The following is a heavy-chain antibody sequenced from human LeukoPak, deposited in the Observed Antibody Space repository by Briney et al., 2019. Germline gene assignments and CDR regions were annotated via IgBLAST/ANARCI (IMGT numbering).Heavy chain of an antibody. CDR1: GFTFSDHY. D-gene: IGHD3-22*01. CDR2: TRNKPNSYTT. J-gene: IGHJ4*02. Sequence: QSGGSLRLSCAASGFTFSDHYMDWVRQAPGKGLEWVGRTRNKPNSYTTEYAASVKGRFTISRDDSKNSLYLQMNSLKTEDTAVYYCTRGRRGSGYYDYWGQGTLVTVSS. V-gene: IGHV3-72*01. CDR3: TRGRRGSGYYDY.